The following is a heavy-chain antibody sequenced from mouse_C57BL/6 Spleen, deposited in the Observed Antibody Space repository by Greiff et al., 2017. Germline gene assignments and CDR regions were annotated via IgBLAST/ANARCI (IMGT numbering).Heavy chain of an antibody. J-gene: IGHJ4*01. CDR3: ARDDGRGAMDY. CDR1: GFTFSDYG. D-gene: IGHD2-3*01. CDR2: ISSGSSTI. Sequence: EVKLVESGGGLVKPGGSLKLSCAASGFTFSDYGMHWVRQAPEKGLEWVAYISSGSSTIYYADTVKGRFTIARDNAKNTLFLQMTSLRSEDTAMYYWARDDGRGAMDYWGQGTSVTVSS. V-gene: IGHV5-17*01.